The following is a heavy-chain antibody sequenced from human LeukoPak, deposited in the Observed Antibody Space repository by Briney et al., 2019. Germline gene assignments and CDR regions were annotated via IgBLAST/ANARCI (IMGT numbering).Heavy chain of an antibody. V-gene: IGHV5-51*01. CDR1: GYRFTSYW. Sequence: GESLKIFCKSSGYRFTSYWIGWGRQMPGKGLEWMGIIYPGDSDTRYSPSFQGQVTISVDSSINTAYLQWSSLKASDSAVYYCARRNSAYDLSPTDYWGQGTLVTVFS. CDR2: IYPGDSDT. D-gene: IGHD5-12*01. J-gene: IGHJ4*02. CDR3: ARRNSAYDLSPTDY.